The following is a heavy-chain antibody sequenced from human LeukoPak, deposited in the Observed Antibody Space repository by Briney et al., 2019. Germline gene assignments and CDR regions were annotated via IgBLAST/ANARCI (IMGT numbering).Heavy chain of an antibody. CDR1: GFRVSDYL. Sequence: ASVKVSCKASGFRVSDYLIHRIRQAPGQGPQYMGWINPDNGGTHYSQHFQVRVTMTRDTSVSTVYMELTSLSSDDTAVYFCARGLFGTTWFDFWGQGTLVTVSS. D-gene: IGHD1-1*01. V-gene: IGHV1-2*02. J-gene: IGHJ4*02. CDR3: ARGLFGTTWFDF. CDR2: INPDNGGT.